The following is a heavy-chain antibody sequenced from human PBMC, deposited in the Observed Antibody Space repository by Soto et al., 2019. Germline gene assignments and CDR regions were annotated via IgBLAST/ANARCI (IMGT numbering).Heavy chain of an antibody. V-gene: IGHV4-59*13. CDR1: GVSISSYY. CDR3: ATLRGLHHFGY. CDR2: IEYTGST. J-gene: IGHJ4*03. D-gene: IGHD3-16*01. Sequence: QVQLQEWGPGLVKPSETLSLTCSVSGVSISSYYWSWIRQPPGKGLEWIGSIEYTGSTNYNPSLTSRIIVSVEPHENGLSLTINSLSPPELEMYYCATLRGLHHFGYWGQGTPATL.